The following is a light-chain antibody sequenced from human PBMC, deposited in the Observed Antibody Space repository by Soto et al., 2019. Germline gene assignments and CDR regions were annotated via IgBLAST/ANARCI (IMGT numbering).Light chain of an antibody. CDR3: QSSDSSLSGPVV. V-gene: IGLV1-40*01. J-gene: IGLJ2*01. CDR2: GNS. Sequence: QSVLTQPPSVSGAPGQRVTISCTGSSSNIGAGYDVHWYQQLPGTAPKLLIYGNSNRPSGVPDRFSGSKSGTSASLAITGRQAEDEADYYCQSSDSSLSGPVVFGGGTKLTVL. CDR1: SSNIGAGYD.